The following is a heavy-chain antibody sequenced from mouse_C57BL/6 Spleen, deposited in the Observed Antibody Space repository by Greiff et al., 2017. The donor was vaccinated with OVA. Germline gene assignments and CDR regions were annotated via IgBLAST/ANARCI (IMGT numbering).Heavy chain of an antibody. V-gene: IGHV1-19*01. J-gene: IGHJ4*01. Sequence: EVQLQQSGPVLVKPGASVKMSCKASGYTFTDYYMNWVKQSHGKSLEWIGVINPYNGGTSYNQKFKGKATLTVDKSSSTAYMELNSLTSEDSAVYYCARGYGSSPYAMDYWGQGTSVTVSS. CDR2: INPYNGGT. D-gene: IGHD1-1*01. CDR1: GYTFTDYY. CDR3: ARGYGSSPYAMDY.